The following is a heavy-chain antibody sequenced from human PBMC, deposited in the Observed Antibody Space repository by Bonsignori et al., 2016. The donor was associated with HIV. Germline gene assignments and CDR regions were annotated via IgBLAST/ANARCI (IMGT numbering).Heavy chain of an antibody. CDR1: GGSFSGYY. CDR3: ARRPMTTVTTRFDY. Sequence: SETLSLTCAVYGGSFSGYYWSWIRQPPGKGLEWIGEINHSGSTNYNPSLKSRVTISVDTSKNQFSLKLSSVTAADTAVYYCARRPMTTVTTRFDYWGQGTLVTVSS. J-gene: IGHJ4*02. D-gene: IGHD4-17*01. CDR2: INHSGST. V-gene: IGHV4-34*01.